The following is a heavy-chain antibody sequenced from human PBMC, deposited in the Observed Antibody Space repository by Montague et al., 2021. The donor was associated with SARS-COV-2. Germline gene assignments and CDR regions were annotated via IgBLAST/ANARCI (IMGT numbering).Heavy chain of an antibody. D-gene: IGHD1-26*01. CDR3: ARLWDTVYYYYGMDV. J-gene: IGHJ6*02. Sequence: SETLSLTCAVSGGSISSSSYYWGWIRQPPGKGLEWIGSIHYSGSTYYNPSLKSRVSISVDTSKNQFSLTLSSVTAADTAVYYCARLWDTVYYYYGMDVWGQGTTVTVSS. V-gene: IGHV4-39*01. CDR1: GGSISSSSYY. CDR2: IHYSGST.